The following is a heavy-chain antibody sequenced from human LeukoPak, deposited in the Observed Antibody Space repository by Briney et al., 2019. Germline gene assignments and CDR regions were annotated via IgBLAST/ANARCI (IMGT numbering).Heavy chain of an antibody. CDR1: GFTFSSYA. J-gene: IGHJ6*03. Sequence: GGSLRLSCATSGFTFSSYAMHWVRQAPGKGLEWVAVISYDGSNKYYADSVKGRFTISRDNSKDTLYLQMNSLRAEDTAVYYCARDGVPAAIPHYYYYMDVWGKGTTVTVSS. V-gene: IGHV3-30*01. CDR2: ISYDGSNK. D-gene: IGHD2-2*02. CDR3: ARDGVPAAIPHYYYYMDV.